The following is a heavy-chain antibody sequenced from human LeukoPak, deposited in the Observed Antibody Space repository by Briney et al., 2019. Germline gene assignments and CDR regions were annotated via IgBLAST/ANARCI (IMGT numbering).Heavy chain of an antibody. J-gene: IGHJ4*02. Sequence: PSETLSLTCAVYGGSFTGYYYSWIRQPPGKGLRWVGEIHPSGNFDYNPSLESRVAISVDTSKNRFSLRLTSVTAADTAFYYCARGADRSKAGDHWGQGTLVTVSS. CDR1: GGSFTGYY. V-gene: IGHV4-34*01. D-gene: IGHD1-14*01. CDR2: IHPSGNF. CDR3: ARGADRSKAGDH.